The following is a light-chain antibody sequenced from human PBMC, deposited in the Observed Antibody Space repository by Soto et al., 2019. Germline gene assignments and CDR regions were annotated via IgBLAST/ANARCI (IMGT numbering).Light chain of an antibody. CDR3: QQYGNSPAT. CDR1: QSVSSSY. J-gene: IGKJ3*01. V-gene: IGKV3-20*01. Sequence: EIVLTQSPGTLSLSPGERATLSCRASQSVSSSYLAWYQQKPGQAPRLLIYGASSRATGIPDRFSGSRSGTDFTLTIIRLEPEDFAVYSCQQYGNSPATFGPGTKVDIK. CDR2: GAS.